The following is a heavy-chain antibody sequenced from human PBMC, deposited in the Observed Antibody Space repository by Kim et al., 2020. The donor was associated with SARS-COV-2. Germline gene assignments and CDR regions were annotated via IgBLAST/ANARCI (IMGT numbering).Heavy chain of an antibody. CDR2: ISAYNGNT. CDR3: ARDNVGELLWFGELFRFDY. Sequence: ASVKVSCKASGYTFTSYGISWVRQAPGQGLEWMGWISAYNGNTNYAQKLQGRVTMTTDTSTSTAYMELRRLRSDDTAVYYCARDNVGELLWFGELFRFDYWGQGTLVTVSS. D-gene: IGHD3-10*01. V-gene: IGHV1-18*01. J-gene: IGHJ4*02. CDR1: GYTFTSYG.